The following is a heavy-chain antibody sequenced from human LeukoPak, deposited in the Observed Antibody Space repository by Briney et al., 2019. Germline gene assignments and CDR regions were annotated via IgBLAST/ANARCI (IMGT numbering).Heavy chain of an antibody. V-gene: IGHV1-8*02. J-gene: IGHJ4*02. CDR3: ARGPTYYYGSGSYNFDY. CDR2: MNPNSGNT. CDR1: GYTFTSYG. D-gene: IGHD3-10*01. Sequence: GASVKVSCKASGYTFTSYGISWVRQAPGQGLEWMGWMNPNSGNTGYAQKFQGRVTMTRNTSISTAYMELSSLRSEDTAVYYCARGPTYYYGSGSYNFDYWGQGTLVTVSS.